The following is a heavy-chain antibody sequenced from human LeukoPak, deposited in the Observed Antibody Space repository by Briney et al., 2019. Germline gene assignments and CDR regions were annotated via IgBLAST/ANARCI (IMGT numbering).Heavy chain of an antibody. CDR3: ARDEGGYCSGGSCYVF. D-gene: IGHD2-15*01. CDR1: GGSISSGGYY. V-gene: IGHV4-30-4*01. J-gene: IGHJ4*02. CDR2: IYYSGST. Sequence: PSETLSLTCTVSGGSISSGGYYWSWIRQPPGKGLEWIGYIYYSGSTYYNPSLKSRVTMSIDTSKNQFSLKLSSVTAADTAVYYCARDEGGYCSGGSCYVFWGQGTLVTVSS.